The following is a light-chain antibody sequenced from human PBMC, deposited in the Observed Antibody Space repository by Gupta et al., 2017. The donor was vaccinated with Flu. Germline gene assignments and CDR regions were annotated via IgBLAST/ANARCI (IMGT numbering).Light chain of an antibody. CDR3: QHYYALRT. CDR1: QYINSN. CDR2: VAS. V-gene: IGKV3-15*01. Sequence: EPVMTQSPATLSVSPGERATLSCRASQYINSNLAWYQQKPGQAPRLLIYVASTRAIGIPARFSESGEGTEFLLTSGIPQYEDCGAYYVQHYYALRTFGEGTKVEIK. J-gene: IGKJ1*01.